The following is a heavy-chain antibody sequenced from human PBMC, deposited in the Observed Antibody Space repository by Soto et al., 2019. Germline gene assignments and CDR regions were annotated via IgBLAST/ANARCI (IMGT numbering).Heavy chain of an antibody. CDR1: GFTFSTYS. D-gene: IGHD2-21*01. J-gene: IGHJ5*02. CDR3: ARDNGLAGSFDP. Sequence: EVQLVESGGGLAQPGGSLRLSCAAPGFTFSTYSMNWVRQAPGKGLEWVSYISYTSNTIYYADSVKGRFTISRDNAKNSLFLQMHSLRDEDTAVYYCARDNGLAGSFDPWGQGTLVTVSS. V-gene: IGHV3-48*02. CDR2: ISYTSNTI.